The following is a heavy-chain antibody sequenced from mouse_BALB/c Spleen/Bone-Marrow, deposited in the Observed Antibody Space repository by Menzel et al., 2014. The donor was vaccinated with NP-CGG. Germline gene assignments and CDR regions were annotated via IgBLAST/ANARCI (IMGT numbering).Heavy chain of an antibody. D-gene: IGHD2-1*01. J-gene: IGHJ3*01. V-gene: IGHV14-3*02. Sequence: VQLKESGAELVKPGASVKLPCTASGFHIKDTYMHWVKQRPAQGLEWIGRIDPANGNTKYDPKFKGKATITADTSTNTAYLQLSSLTSEDAAVYYCARNGNYGEWFAYWGQGTLVTVSA. CDR1: GFHIKDTY. CDR2: IDPANGNT. CDR3: ARNGNYGEWFAY.